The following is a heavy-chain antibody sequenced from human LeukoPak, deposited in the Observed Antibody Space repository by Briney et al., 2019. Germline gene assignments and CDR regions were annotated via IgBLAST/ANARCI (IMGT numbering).Heavy chain of an antibody. D-gene: IGHD3-22*01. CDR3: AAIDDSSGYLPFY. Sequence: PSEPLSPTCAVHDASFSGYYWSWIRQPPGKALEWIGAINHSGSTKYNPSLKSRVTISVATSKNQFSLSLGSVTAADTAVYYCAAIDDSSGYLPFYWGQGTLVSVSS. J-gene: IGHJ4*02. CDR2: INHSGST. V-gene: IGHV4-34*01. CDR1: DASFSGYY.